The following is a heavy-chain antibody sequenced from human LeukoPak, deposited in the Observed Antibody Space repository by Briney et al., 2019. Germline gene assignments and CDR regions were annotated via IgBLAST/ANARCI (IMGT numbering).Heavy chain of an antibody. V-gene: IGHV3-23*01. Sequence: PGGSMRLSCAASGFTFINHAMSWVRQAPGKGLEWVSGISSSGSSTFFADHVKGRFTISRDNAKNSLYLQMTTLQAEDTAVYYCARRSPGTSSLFYYYMDVWGKGTTVTVSS. CDR2: ISSSGSST. J-gene: IGHJ6*03. D-gene: IGHD1-26*01. CDR1: GFTFINHA. CDR3: ARRSPGTSSLFYYYMDV.